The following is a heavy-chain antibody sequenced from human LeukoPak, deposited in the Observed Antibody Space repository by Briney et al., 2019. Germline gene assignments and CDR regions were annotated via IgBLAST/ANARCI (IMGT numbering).Heavy chain of an antibody. CDR2: IRYDGSNK. Sequence: GGSLRLSCAASGFTFSSYGMHWVRQAPGKGLEGVAFIRYDGSNKYYADSVKGRFTTSRDNSKNTLYLQMNSLRAEDTAVHYCLTGKEHCSSTSCYTSTHDYWGQGTLVTVSS. V-gene: IGHV3-30*02. CDR1: GFTFSSYG. J-gene: IGHJ4*02. CDR3: LTGKEHCSSTSCYTSTHDY. D-gene: IGHD2-2*02.